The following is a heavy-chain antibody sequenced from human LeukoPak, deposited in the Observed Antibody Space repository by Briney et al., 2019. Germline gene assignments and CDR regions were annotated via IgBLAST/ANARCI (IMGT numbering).Heavy chain of an antibody. D-gene: IGHD3-9*01. V-gene: IGHV1-24*01. CDR2: FDPEDGET. CDR3: ATPRYPYYYYMDV. CDR1: GYTLTELS. Sequence: ASVKVSCKVSGYTLTELSMHWVRQAPGKGLGWMGGFDPEDGETIYAQKFQGRVTTTEDTSTDTAYMELSSLRSEDTAVYYCATPRYPYYYYMDVWGKGTTVTVSS. J-gene: IGHJ6*03.